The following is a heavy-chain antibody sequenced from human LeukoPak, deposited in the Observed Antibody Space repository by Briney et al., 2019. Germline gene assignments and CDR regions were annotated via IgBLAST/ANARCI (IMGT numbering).Heavy chain of an antibody. V-gene: IGHV1-2*02. CDR3: ARGSALQGARFPFAY. Sequence: ASVKVSCKASGYTFTDYYMHWVRQAPGQRLEWMGWINPNSGDTKYAQNFQDRVTMTRDTSISTAYVELRGLTSDDTALYYCARGSALQGARFPFAYWGQGTLVTVSS. CDR2: INPNSGDT. D-gene: IGHD1-26*01. J-gene: IGHJ4*02. CDR1: GYTFTDYY.